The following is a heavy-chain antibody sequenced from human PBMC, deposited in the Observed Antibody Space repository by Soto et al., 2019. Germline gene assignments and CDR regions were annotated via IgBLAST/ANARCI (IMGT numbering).Heavy chain of an antibody. D-gene: IGHD3-22*01. CDR3: AKDIIGYYRPFDY. J-gene: IGHJ4*02. Sequence: GGSLRLSCAASGFTVSSNYMSWVRQAPGKGLEWVSVIYSGGSTYYADSVKGRFNISRDNSKNTLYLQMTSLRAEDTAVYYCAKDIIGYYRPFDYWGQGTLVTVSS. CDR2: IYSGGST. V-gene: IGHV3-66*01. CDR1: GFTVSSNY.